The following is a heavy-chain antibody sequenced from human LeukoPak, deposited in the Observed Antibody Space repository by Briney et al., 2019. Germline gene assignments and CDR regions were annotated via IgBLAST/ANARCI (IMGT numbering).Heavy chain of an antibody. D-gene: IGHD3-10*02. CDR1: GFTFSSYA. J-gene: IGHJ6*03. V-gene: IGHV3-7*01. Sequence: GRSLRLSCAASGFTFSSYAMSWVRQAPGKWLEWVANIKQDGSEKYYVDSVNGRFTISRGNAKNSLYLQMSSLRAEDTAVYYCARAGRKSGGVDLVRKKETGYYYYMDVWGKGTTVTVSS. CDR3: ARAGRKSGGVDLVRKKETGYYYYMDV. CDR2: IKQDGSEK.